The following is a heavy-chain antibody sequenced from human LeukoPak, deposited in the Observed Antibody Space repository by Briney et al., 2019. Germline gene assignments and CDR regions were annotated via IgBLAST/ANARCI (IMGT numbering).Heavy chain of an antibody. J-gene: IGHJ4*02. CDR3: ARDYADYVGYFFFDY. Sequence: GGSLRLFCAASGFTFSSYAMSWVRHAPGKGLELVSSISGGGETTYYADSAKGRFTISRDNSQNTLYLQMNSLRAEDTAVYYCARDYADYVGYFFFDYWGQGTLVTVSS. D-gene: IGHD4-17*01. CDR2: ISGGGETT. CDR1: GFTFSSYA. V-gene: IGHV3-23*01.